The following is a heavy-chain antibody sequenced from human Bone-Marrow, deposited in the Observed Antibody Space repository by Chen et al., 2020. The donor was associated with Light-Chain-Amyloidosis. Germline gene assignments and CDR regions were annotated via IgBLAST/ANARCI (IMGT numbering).Heavy chain of an antibody. D-gene: IGHD3-10*01. CDR2: ISWNSGSI. Sequence: EVQLVESGGGLVQPGRSLRLSCAASGFTLDDYAMHWVRQAPGKGLEWVSGISWNSGSIGYADSVKGRFTISRDNAKNSLYLQMNSLRAEDTALYYCAKDGGYGSGSYYGYWGQGTLVTVSS. CDR1: GFTLDDYA. J-gene: IGHJ4*02. CDR3: AKDGGYGSGSYYGY. V-gene: IGHV3-9*01.